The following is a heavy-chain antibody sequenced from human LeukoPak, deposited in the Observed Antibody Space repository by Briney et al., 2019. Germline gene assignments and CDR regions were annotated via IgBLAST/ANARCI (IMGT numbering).Heavy chain of an antibody. Sequence: PSETLSLTCTVSGGSISSYYWSWIRQPPGKGLEWIGYIFYSGNTYYNPSLKSRVTISVDTSKNQFSLKLSSVTAADTAVYYCARVGYNWNYGPYYYMDVWGKGTTVTVSS. V-gene: IGHV4-59*12. CDR2: IFYSGNT. D-gene: IGHD1-7*01. CDR1: GGSISSYY. CDR3: ARVGYNWNYGPYYYMDV. J-gene: IGHJ6*03.